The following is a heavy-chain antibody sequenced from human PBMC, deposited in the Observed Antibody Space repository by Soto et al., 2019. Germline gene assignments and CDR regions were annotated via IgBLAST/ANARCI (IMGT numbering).Heavy chain of an antibody. Sequence: GGSLRLSCAASGFTFSSYGMHWVRQAPGKGLEWVAVISYDGSNKYYADSVKGRFTISRDNSKNTLYLQMNSLRAEDTAVYYCAKDPGLVATIFRPYYYYYYGMDVWGQGTTVTVSS. J-gene: IGHJ6*02. CDR1: GFTFSSYG. CDR3: AKDPGLVATIFRPYYYYYYGMDV. V-gene: IGHV3-30*18. D-gene: IGHD5-12*01. CDR2: ISYDGSNK.